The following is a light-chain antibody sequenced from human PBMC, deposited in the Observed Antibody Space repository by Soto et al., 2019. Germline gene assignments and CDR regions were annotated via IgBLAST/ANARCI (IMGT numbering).Light chain of an antibody. CDR3: ATXXDSLSVL. J-gene: IGLJ3*02. Sequence: QSVLTQPPSASGTPGQRVTISCSGSSSNIGTNSVYWYQQLPGTAPKLLIYSNDQRPSGVPDRFSGSKSGTSASLAISGLXXXXXXDXXCATXXDSLSVLFGGGTKLTVL. CDR2: SND. CDR1: SSNIGTNS. V-gene: IGLV1-47*02.